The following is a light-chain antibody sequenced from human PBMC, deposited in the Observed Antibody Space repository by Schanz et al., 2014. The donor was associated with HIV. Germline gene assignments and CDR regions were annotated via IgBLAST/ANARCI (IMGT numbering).Light chain of an antibody. J-gene: IGKJ5*01. Sequence: DIQMTQSPSSLSASVGDRVTITCRASQTISTYLNWYQHKPGTAPKLLIYAASSLHSGVPSRFSGSGSGTDFTLTITSLQPEDLAIYYCQQSYSIPITFGQGTRLEIK. CDR3: QQSYSIPIT. V-gene: IGKV1-39*01. CDR2: AAS. CDR1: QTISTY.